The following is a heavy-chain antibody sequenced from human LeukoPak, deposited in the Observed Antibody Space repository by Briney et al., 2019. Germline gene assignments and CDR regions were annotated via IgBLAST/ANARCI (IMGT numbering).Heavy chain of an antibody. CDR3: ARGGSSSSFDA. CDR2: MNPNSGNT. D-gene: IGHD6-6*01. V-gene: IGHV1-8*02. Sequence: ASVKVSCKASGGTFSSHAISWVRQATGQGLEWMGWMNPNSGNTGYAQKFQGRVTMTRNTSISTAYMELSSLRSEDTAVYYCARGGSSSSFDAWGQGTLVTVSS. CDR1: GGTFSSHA. J-gene: IGHJ5*02.